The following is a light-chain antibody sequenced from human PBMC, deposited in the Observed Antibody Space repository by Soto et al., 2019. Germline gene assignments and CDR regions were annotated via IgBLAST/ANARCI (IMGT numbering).Light chain of an antibody. CDR3: QVWDSDLHVV. CDR1: KIGRKS. CDR2: EDG. V-gene: IGLV3-21*02. Sequence: SYELTQPPSLSVAPGQTAKITCGGDKIGRKSVHWYQQKSGQAPVLVVYEDGARPSGIPERFSGSNSGNTATLTISRVEVGDEADYFCQVWDSDLHVVFGGGTKSPS. J-gene: IGLJ2*01.